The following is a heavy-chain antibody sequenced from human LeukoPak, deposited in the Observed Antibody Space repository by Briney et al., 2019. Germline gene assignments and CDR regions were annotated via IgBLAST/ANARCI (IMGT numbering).Heavy chain of an antibody. CDR1: GGSISSSSYY. J-gene: IGHJ4*02. Sequence: SETLSLTCTVSGGSISSSSYYWGWIRQPPGKGLEWIGSIYYSGSTYYNPSLKSRVTISVDTSKDQFSLKLSSVTAADTAVYYCAREGGSYRPLDYSGQGTLVTVSS. V-gene: IGHV4-39*02. CDR2: IYYSGST. CDR3: AREGGSYRPLDY. D-gene: IGHD3-16*02.